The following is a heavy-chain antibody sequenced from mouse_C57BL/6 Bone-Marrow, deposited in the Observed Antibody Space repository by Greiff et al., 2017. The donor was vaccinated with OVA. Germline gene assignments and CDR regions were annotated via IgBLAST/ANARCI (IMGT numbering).Heavy chain of an antibody. J-gene: IGHJ1*03. CDR2: IDPANGNT. CDR1: GFNIKNTY. CDR3: ARGDYYGSSYDWYFDV. Sequence: VQLQQSVAELVRPGASVKLSCTASGFNIKNTYMHWVKQRPEQGLEWIGRIDPANGNTKYAPKFQGKATITADTSSNTAYLQLSSLTSEDTAIYHCARGDYYGSSYDWYFDVWGTGTTVTVSS. D-gene: IGHD1-1*01. V-gene: IGHV14-3*01.